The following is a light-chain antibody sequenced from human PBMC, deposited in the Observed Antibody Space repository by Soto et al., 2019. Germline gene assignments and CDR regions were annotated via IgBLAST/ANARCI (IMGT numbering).Light chain of an antibody. CDR3: QQSYITPPT. CDR2: AAS. Sequence: TQSPSSLSASVGDRVTITCRASRSISSYLNWYQQKPGKAPNLLIYAASSLQSGVPSRFSGSGSGTDFTLTISSLQPEDFATYYCQQSYITPPTFGQGTKVEIK. J-gene: IGKJ1*01. CDR1: RSISSY. V-gene: IGKV1-39*01.